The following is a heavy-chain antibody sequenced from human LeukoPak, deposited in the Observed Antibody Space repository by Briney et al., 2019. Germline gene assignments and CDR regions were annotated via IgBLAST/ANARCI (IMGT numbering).Heavy chain of an antibody. Sequence: GGSLRLSCAASGFTFSSYSMNCGRQAPGKGLEWGSSISSSSSYIYYAESVKGRFTISRDNAKTSLYLQMNSLSAEDTAVYYCARDRIAVAYFDYWGQGTLVTVSS. V-gene: IGHV3-21*01. CDR1: GFTFSSYS. CDR2: ISSSSSYI. J-gene: IGHJ4*02. CDR3: ARDRIAVAYFDY. D-gene: IGHD6-19*01.